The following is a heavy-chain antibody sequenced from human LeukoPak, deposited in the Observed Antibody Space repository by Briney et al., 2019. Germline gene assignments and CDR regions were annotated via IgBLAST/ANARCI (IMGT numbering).Heavy chain of an antibody. J-gene: IGHJ4*02. CDR2: IKQDGSEK. CDR1: GFTFSGYW. CDR3: ARDLTYYDILTGYYNLAFFDY. V-gene: IGHV3-7*01. Sequence: GGSLRLSCAASGFTFSGYWMSWVRQAPGKGLEWVANIKQDGSEKYYVDSVKGRFTISRDNAKNSLYLQMNSLRAEDTAVYYCARDLTYYDILTGYYNLAFFDYWGQGTLVTVSS. D-gene: IGHD3-9*01.